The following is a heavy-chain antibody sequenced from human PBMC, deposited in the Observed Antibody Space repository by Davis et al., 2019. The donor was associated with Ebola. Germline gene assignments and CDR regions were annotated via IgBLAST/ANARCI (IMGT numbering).Heavy chain of an antibody. CDR1: GFTFSDYY. Sequence: GESLKISCAASGFTFSDYYMSWIRQAPGKGLEWVANIKQDGSEKYYVDSVKGRFTISRDNAKNSLYLQMNSLRAEDTAVYYCARERYYYGSGSYFDYWGQGTLVTVSS. D-gene: IGHD3-10*01. J-gene: IGHJ4*02. V-gene: IGHV3-7*03. CDR2: IKQDGSEK. CDR3: ARERYYYGSGSYFDY.